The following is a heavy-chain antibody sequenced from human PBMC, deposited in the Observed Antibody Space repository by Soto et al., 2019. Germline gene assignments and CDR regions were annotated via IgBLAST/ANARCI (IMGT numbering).Heavy chain of an antibody. CDR1: GFTFSSYV. CDR3: AKGRSYYYYYGVDV. CDR2: ISSSGGNT. Sequence: PGGSLRLSCAASGFTFSSYVMSWVRQAPGKGLEWVSSISSSGGNTYYADSVKGRFTISRDNSKSTLYLQMNSLRAEDTALYYCAKGRSYYYYYGVDVWGQGTTVTVSS. J-gene: IGHJ6*02. V-gene: IGHV3-23*01.